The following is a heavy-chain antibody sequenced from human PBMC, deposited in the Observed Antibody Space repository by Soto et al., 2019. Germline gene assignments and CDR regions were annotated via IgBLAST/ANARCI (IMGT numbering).Heavy chain of an antibody. CDR3: AKAPYSSGWYNNWFDP. Sequence: GGSLRLSCAASGFTFSSYAMSWVRQAPGKGLEWVSAISGSGGSTYYADSVKGRFTISRDNSKNTLYLQMNSLRAEDTAVYYCAKAPYSSGWYNNWFDPWGQGTLVTVSS. CDR2: ISGSGGST. CDR1: GFTFSSYA. D-gene: IGHD6-19*01. V-gene: IGHV3-23*01. J-gene: IGHJ5*02.